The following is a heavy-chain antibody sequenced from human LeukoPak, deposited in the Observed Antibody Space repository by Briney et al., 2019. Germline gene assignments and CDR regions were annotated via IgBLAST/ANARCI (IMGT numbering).Heavy chain of an antibody. V-gene: IGHV4-59*11. CDR3: ARGLALKTVGAYYYMAV. J-gene: IGHJ6*03. CDR2: IYYSGST. D-gene: IGHD4-11*01. Sequence: SETLSLTCTVSGGSISSHYWSWIRQPPGKGLEWIGYIYYSGSTNYNPSLKSRVTISVDTSKNQFSLKLSSVTAADTAVYYCARGLALKTVGAYYYMAVWGKGTTVTVSS. CDR1: GGSISSHY.